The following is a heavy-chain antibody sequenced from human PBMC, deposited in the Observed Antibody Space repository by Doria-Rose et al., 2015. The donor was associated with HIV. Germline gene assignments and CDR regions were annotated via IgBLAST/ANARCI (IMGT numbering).Heavy chain of an antibody. V-gene: IGHV2-26*01. J-gene: IGHJ4*02. CDR2: IFSDDER. CDR3: ARIKSSRWYHKYYFDF. CDR1: GVSLSSPGMG. D-gene: IGHD6-13*01. Sequence: QVTLKESGPALVKPTETLTLTCTVSGVSLSSPGMGVSWIRQPPGKALEWLANIFSDDERSYKTFLKSRLTISRGASKSQVVLTMTDMDPVDTATYYCARIKSSRWYHKYYFDFWGQGTLVIVSA.